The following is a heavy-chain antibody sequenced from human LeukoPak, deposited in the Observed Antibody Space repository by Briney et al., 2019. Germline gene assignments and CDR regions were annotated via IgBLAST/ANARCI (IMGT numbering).Heavy chain of an antibody. J-gene: IGHJ4*02. CDR2: IYSGGTT. D-gene: IGHD1-14*01. Sequence: GGSLRLSCAASGFTVSSNYMSWVRQAPGKGLEWVSVIYSGGTTYYADSVKGRFIISRDDSKNTLSLQMNDLRVEDTAVYYCARERPDSRNLDSWGRGALVTVSS. CDR1: GFTVSSNY. CDR3: ARERPDSRNLDS. V-gene: IGHV3-66*01.